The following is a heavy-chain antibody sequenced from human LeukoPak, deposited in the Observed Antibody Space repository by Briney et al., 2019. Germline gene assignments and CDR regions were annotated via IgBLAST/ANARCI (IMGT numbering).Heavy chain of an antibody. CDR1: GGSISSYY. CDR2: IYYSGST. CDR3: ARGAAAGTSLPYYYYMDV. Sequence: SSETLSLTCTVSGGSISSYYWSWIRQPPGKGLEWIGYIYYSGSTNYNPSLKSRVTISVDTSKNQFSLKLSSVTAADTAVYYCARGAAAGTSLPYYYYMDVWGKGTTVTVSS. V-gene: IGHV4-59*08. D-gene: IGHD6-13*01. J-gene: IGHJ6*03.